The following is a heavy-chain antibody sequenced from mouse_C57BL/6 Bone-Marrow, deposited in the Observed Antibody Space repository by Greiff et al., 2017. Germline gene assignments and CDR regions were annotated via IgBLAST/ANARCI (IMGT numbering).Heavy chain of an antibody. D-gene: IGHD1-1*01. CDR1: GYTFTSYG. CDR3: ARNYYGSSKDY. CDR2: IYPRSGNT. V-gene: IGHV1-81*01. Sequence: VQLQESGAELARPGASVKLSCKASGYTFTSYGISWVKQRTGQGLEWIGEIYPRSGNTYYNEKFKGKATLTADKSSSTAYMELRSLTSEDSAVYFCARNYYGSSKDYWGQGTTLTVSS. J-gene: IGHJ2*01.